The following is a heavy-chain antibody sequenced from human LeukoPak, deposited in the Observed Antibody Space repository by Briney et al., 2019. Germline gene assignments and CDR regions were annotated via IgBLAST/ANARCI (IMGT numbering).Heavy chain of an antibody. CDR1: GYTFTGYY. CDR2: INPNSGGT. CDR3: ASPVTMIVARGAFDI. Sequence: ASVKVSCKASGYTFTGYYMHWVRQAPGQGLEWMGWINPNSGGTNYAQKFQGRVTMTRDTSISTAYMELSRLGSDDTAVYYCASPVTMIVARGAFDIWGQGTMVTVSS. D-gene: IGHD3-22*01. J-gene: IGHJ3*02. V-gene: IGHV1-2*02.